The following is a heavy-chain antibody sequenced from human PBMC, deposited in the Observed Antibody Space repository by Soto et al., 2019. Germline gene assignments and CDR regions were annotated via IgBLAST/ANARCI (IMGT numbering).Heavy chain of an antibody. Sequence: ASVKVSCKASGYTFTTYDFNWVRQAPGQGLEWMGWLNPKSGMTGSAQKFQGWVTMTRDTSISTAYMELSRLRSDDTAVYYCARAAHYCSSTSCSTAYYYYGMDVWG. D-gene: IGHD2-2*01. CDR2: LNPKSGMT. CDR1: GYTFTTYD. J-gene: IGHJ6*02. CDR3: ARAAHYCSSTSCSTAYYYYGMDV. V-gene: IGHV1-8*01.